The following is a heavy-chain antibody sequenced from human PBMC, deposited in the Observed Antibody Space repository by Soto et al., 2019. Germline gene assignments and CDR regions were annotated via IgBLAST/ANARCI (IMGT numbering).Heavy chain of an antibody. CDR3: AREGDDVLRFLEWLSDGGRYFDY. CDR1: GYSISSGYY. J-gene: IGHJ4*02. Sequence: PSETLSLTCAVSGYSISSGYYWGWIRQPPGKGLEWIGTIYLSGTTYYNPSLKSRVTISVDTSKNQFSLKLSSVTAADTAVYYCAREGDDVLRFLEWLSDGGRYFDYCGQGTLVT. CDR2: IYLSGTT. V-gene: IGHV4-38-2*02. D-gene: IGHD3-3*01.